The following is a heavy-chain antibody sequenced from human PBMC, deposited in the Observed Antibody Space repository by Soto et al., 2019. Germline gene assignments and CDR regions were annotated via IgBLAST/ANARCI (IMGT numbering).Heavy chain of an antibody. J-gene: IGHJ3*02. CDR2: IIPIFGTA. Sequence: GASVKVSCKASGGTFSSYAISWVRQAPGQGXEWMGGIIPIFGTANYAQKFQGRVTITADKSTSTAYMELSSLRSEDTAVYYCARGLTGYYDSSGLGAFDIWGQGTMVTVSS. D-gene: IGHD3-22*01. CDR1: GGTFSSYA. V-gene: IGHV1-69*06. CDR3: ARGLTGYYDSSGLGAFDI.